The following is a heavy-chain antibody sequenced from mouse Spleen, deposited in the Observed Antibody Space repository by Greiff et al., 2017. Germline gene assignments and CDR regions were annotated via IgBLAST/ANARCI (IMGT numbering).Heavy chain of an antibody. D-gene: IGHD2-3*01. V-gene: IGHV14-4*01. CDR2: IDPENGDT. CDR3: TTEYDGYAMDY. CDR1: GFNIKDDY. J-gene: IGHJ4*01. Sequence: VQLKQSGAELVRPGASVKLSCTASGFNIKDDYMHWVKQRPEQGLEWIGWIDPENGDTEYASKFQGKATITADTSSNTAYLQLSSLTSEDTAVYYCTTEYDGYAMDYWGQGTSVTVSS.